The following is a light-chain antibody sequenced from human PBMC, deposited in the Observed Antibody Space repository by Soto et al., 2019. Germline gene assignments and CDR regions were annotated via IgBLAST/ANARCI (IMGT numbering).Light chain of an antibody. CDR1: SSDVGGYNY. CDR2: EVN. V-gene: IGLV2-14*01. CDR3: NSYASGSTLDVV. Sequence: QSVLTQPASVSGSPGQSITISCTGTSSDVGGYNYVSWYQQHPGKAPKLIIYEVNKRPLGVSNRFSGSKSGNTASLAISGLQADDEAAYYCNSYASGSTLDVVFGGGTKLTVL. J-gene: IGLJ2*01.